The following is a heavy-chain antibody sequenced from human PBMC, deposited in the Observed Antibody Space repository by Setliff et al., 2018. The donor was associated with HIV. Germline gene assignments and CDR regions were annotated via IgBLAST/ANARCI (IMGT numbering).Heavy chain of an antibody. CDR1: GYTFIDYF. CDR2: ISPNSGDT. D-gene: IGHD1-1*01. V-gene: IGHV1-2*02. J-gene: IGHJ4*02. Sequence: ASVKVSCKASGYTFIDYFMHWVRQAPGQGLEWMGWISPNSGDTNIPQRFRGRVTMTRDTSINTAYMELSGLRSDDTAVYYCARQLSNSLESWGQGTPVTVSS. CDR3: ARQLSNSLES.